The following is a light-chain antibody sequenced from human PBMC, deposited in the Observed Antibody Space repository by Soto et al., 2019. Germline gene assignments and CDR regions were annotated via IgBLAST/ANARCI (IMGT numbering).Light chain of an antibody. CDR2: GAS. V-gene: IGKV3-11*01. CDR3: QQRSNWPS. CDR1: QSISYTF. J-gene: IGKJ5*01. Sequence: EVVLTQSASTLSLSPGERATLFWRASQSISYTFLGWYQQKPGQPPRLLIYGASNRAPGIPARFSGSGSGTDFTLTISSLEPEDFAVYYCQQRSNWPSFGQGTRLEIK.